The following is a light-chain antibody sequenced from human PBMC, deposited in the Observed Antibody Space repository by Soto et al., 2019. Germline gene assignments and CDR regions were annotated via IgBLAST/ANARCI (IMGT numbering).Light chain of an antibody. CDR2: GVT. CDR3: SSFTSNRIYV. J-gene: IGLJ1*01. V-gene: IGLV2-14*03. Sequence: QSALTQPTSVSGSPGQSITISCTGNHNDIGTYDYVSWYQQHPGRAPRLLIHGVTTRPSGISGRFSASKSGLTASLTISGLQPEDAADYYCSSFTSNRIYVFGPGTKLT. CDR1: HNDIGTYDY.